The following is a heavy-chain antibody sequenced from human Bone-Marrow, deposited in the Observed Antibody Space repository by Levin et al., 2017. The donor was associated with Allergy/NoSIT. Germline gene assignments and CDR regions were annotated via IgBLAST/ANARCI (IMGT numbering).Heavy chain of an antibody. CDR2: TRNKAESYRI. CDR3: VVMIRGVPY. D-gene: IGHD3-10*01. Sequence: PGGSLRLSCAASGFTFNDHYMDWVRQAPGKGLEWVGRTRNKAESYRIDYAASVQGRITISRDDSKNSLSLHMNSLKTEDTAVYYCVVMIRGVPYWGQGTLVTVSS. CDR1: GFTFNDHY. J-gene: IGHJ4*02. V-gene: IGHV3-72*01.